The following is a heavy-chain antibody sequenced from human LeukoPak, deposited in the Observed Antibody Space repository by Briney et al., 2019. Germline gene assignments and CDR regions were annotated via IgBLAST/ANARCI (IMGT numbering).Heavy chain of an antibody. CDR2: INTDGSST. D-gene: IGHD6-19*01. CDR1: GFTFSSYW. J-gene: IGHJ4*02. CDR3: AIIAVTGITDH. Sequence: RAGGSLRLPCAASGFTFSSYWMHWVRQAPGKGLGWVSRINTDGSSTNYADSVKGRFTISRDNAKNTLYLQMSSLRAEDTAVYYCAIIAVTGITDHWGQGTLVTVSS. V-gene: IGHV3-74*01.